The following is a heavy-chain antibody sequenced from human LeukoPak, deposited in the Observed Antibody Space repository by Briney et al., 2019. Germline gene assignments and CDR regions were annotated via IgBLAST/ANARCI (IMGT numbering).Heavy chain of an antibody. V-gene: IGHV3-74*01. CDR1: GFTFSSYW. CDR2: INSDETST. CDR3: ARVAYGSAWYIDY. D-gene: IGHD6-25*01. J-gene: IGHJ4*02. Sequence: GGSLRLSCVASGFTFSSYWMHWVRQLPGKGLVWVSRINSDETSTTYADSVKGRFTISRDNAKNTLYLQMNSLRAEDTAVYYCARVAYGSAWYIDYWGRGTLVTVSS.